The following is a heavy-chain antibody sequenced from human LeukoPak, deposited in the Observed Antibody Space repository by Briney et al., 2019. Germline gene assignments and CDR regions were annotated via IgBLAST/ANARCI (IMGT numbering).Heavy chain of an antibody. Sequence: GGSLRLSCAASGFTFSNYAMHWVRQAPGKGLEWVAVILYGGSKKFYADSVRGRFTISRDNSENTLYLQMNSLTADDTAVFYCAKPGSGTTVTTDWGQGTLVTVSS. CDR1: GFTFSNYA. CDR3: AKPGSGTTVTTD. CDR2: ILYGGSKK. D-gene: IGHD4-17*01. J-gene: IGHJ4*02. V-gene: IGHV3-30*18.